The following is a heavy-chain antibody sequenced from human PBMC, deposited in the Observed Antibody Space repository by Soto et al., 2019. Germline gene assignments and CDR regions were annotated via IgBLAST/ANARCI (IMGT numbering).Heavy chain of an antibody. Sequence: SETLSLTCAVYGGSFSGYYWSWIRQPPGKGLEWIGEINHSGSTNYNPSLKSRVTISVDTSKNQFSLKLSSVTAADTAVYYCAVSSGQLVRFDYYYMDVWGKGTTVTVSS. CDR1: GGSFSGYY. V-gene: IGHV4-34*01. CDR3: AVSSGQLVRFDYYYMDV. D-gene: IGHD6-6*01. CDR2: INHSGST. J-gene: IGHJ6*03.